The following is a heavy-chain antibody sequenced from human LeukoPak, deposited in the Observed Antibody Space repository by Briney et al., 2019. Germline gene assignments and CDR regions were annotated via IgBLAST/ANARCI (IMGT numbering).Heavy chain of an antibody. CDR3: ARGRKLWYSYGYCNWFDP. CDR2: INHSGST. CDR1: GVSFSGYY. Sequence: SETLSLTCAVYGVSFSGYYWSWIRQPPGKGLEWIGEINHSGSTNYNPSLKSRVTISVDTSKNQFSLKLSSVTAADTAVYYCARGRKLWYSYGYCNWFDPWGQGTLVTVSS. V-gene: IGHV4-34*01. D-gene: IGHD5-18*01. J-gene: IGHJ5*02.